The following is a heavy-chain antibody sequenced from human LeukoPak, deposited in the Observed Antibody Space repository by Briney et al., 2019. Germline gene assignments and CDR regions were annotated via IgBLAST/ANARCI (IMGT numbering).Heavy chain of an antibody. J-gene: IGHJ4*02. Sequence: SETLSLTCTVSGGSISSYYWSWIRQPAGKGLEWIGRIYTSGSNNYNPSLKSRVTMSVDTSKNQFSLKLSSVTAADTAVYYCARDTYYYDSSGYEKWNYFDYWGQGTLVTVSS. CDR2: IYTSGSN. CDR3: ARDTYYYDSSGYEKWNYFDY. V-gene: IGHV4-4*07. D-gene: IGHD3-22*01. CDR1: GGSISSYY.